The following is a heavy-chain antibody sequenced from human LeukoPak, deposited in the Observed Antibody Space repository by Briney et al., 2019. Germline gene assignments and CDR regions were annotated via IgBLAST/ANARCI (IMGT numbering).Heavy chain of an antibody. CDR2: TSSSSSYI. Sequence: PGGSLRLSCAASGFTFSSYSMNWVRQAPGKGLEWVSSTSSSSSYIYYADSVKGRFTISRDNAKNSLYLQMNSLRAEDTAVYYCARDSANYYGSGSYHIYFDYWGQGTLVTVSS. J-gene: IGHJ4*02. D-gene: IGHD3-10*01. V-gene: IGHV3-21*01. CDR3: ARDSANYYGSGSYHIYFDY. CDR1: GFTFSSYS.